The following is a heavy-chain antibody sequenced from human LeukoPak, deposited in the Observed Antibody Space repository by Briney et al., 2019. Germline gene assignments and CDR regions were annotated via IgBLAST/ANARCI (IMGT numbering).Heavy chain of an antibody. CDR1: GFTFSSYS. CDR3: ARGDYGDYEGAFDI. V-gene: IGHV3-21*01. J-gene: IGHJ3*02. Sequence: GGSLRLSCAASGFTFSSYSMNWVRQAPGKGLEGVSSISSSSSYIYYADSVKGRFTISRDNAKNSLYLQMNSLRAEDTAVYYCARGDYGDYEGAFDIWGQGTMVTVSS. D-gene: IGHD4-17*01. CDR2: ISSSSSYI.